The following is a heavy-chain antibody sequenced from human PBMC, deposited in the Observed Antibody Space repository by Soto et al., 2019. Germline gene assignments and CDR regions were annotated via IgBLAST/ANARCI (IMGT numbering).Heavy chain of an antibody. CDR1: GFTFSDHF. CDR2: TRNKANSYTT. D-gene: IGHD2-2*03. Sequence: PGGSLRLSCAVSGFTFSDHFMDWVRQAPGKGLEWVGRTRNKANSYTTEYAASVKGRFTISRDDSKNTLYLQMNNLRAEDTAVYYCAKVGIGMFSHKHHFDHWGQGAQVTVSS. CDR3: AKVGIGMFSHKHHFDH. V-gene: IGHV3-72*01. J-gene: IGHJ4*02.